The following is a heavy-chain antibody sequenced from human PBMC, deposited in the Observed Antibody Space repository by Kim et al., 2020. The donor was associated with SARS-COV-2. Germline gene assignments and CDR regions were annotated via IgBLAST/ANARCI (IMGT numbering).Heavy chain of an antibody. CDR3: ARAPGWFDP. J-gene: IGHJ5*02. V-gene: IGHV4-59*01. CDR2: GST. Sequence: GSTNYNPSLKSRVTISVDTSKNQFSLKLSSVTAADTAVYYCARAPGWFDPWGQGTLVTVSS.